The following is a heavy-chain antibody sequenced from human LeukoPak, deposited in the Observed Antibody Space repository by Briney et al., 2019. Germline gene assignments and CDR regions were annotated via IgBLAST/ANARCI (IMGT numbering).Heavy chain of an antibody. CDR3: ARYCSSTSCYAGDY. CDR1: GYTFTGYY. V-gene: IGHV1-2*02. CDR2: INPNSGGT. Sequence: GASVKVSCKASGYTFTGYYMHWVRQAPGQGLEWMGWINPNSGGTNYAQKFQGRVTMTRNTSISTAYMELSSLRSEDTAVYYCARYCSSTSCYAGDYWGQGTLVTVSS. D-gene: IGHD2-2*01. J-gene: IGHJ4*02.